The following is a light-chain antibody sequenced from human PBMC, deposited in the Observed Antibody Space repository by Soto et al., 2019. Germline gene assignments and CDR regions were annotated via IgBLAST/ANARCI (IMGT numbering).Light chain of an antibody. CDR2: AAS. J-gene: IGKJ1*01. V-gene: IGKV1-39*01. Sequence: IQETQAPSSLSASVGDKDTITCRASQSISSYLNWYQQKPGKAPKVLIYAASSLQSGIPSRFSGSGSGTDFTLTISSLQPEDFATYYCQQSYSIPWTFGQGTKVDI. CDR1: QSISSY. CDR3: QQSYSIPWT.